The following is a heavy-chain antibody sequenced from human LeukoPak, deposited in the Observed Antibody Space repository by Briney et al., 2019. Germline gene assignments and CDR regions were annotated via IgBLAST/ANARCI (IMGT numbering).Heavy chain of an antibody. CDR3: AKPIVVVPAATGGYFDY. CDR2: ISSSSSYI. CDR1: GFTFSSYS. V-gene: IGHV3-21*04. D-gene: IGHD2-2*01. J-gene: IGHJ4*02. Sequence: GGSLRLSCAASGFTFSSYSMNWVRQAPGKGLEWVSSISSSSSYIYYADSVKGRFTISRDNAKNSLYLQMNSLRAEDTAVYYCAKPIVVVPAATGGYFDYWGQGTLVTVSS.